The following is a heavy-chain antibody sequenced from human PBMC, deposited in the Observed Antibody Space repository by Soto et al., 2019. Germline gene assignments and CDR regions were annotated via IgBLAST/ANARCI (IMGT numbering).Heavy chain of an antibody. CDR2: IYPGDSDT. J-gene: IGHJ6*02. D-gene: IGHD3-22*01. CDR1: GYSFTSYW. CDR3: ARQGSGSDYGMDV. V-gene: IGHV5-51*01. Sequence: PGESLKISCKGSGYSFTSYWIGWVRQMPGKVLEWMGIIYPGDSDTRYSPSFQGQVTISADKSISTAYLQWSSLKASDTAMYYCARQGSGSDYGMDVWGQGXTVTVYS.